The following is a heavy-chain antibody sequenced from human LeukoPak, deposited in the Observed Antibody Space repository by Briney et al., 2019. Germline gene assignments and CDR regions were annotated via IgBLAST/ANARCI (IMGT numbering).Heavy chain of an antibody. V-gene: IGHV3-33*01. CDR3: ASLPGIAVAGRERDFDY. CDR2: IWYDGSNK. J-gene: IGHJ4*02. Sequence: GGSLRPSCAASGFTFSSYGMHWVRQAPGKGLEWVAVIWYDGSNKYYADSVKGQFTISRDNSKNTLYLQMNSLRAEDTAVYYCASLPGIAVAGRERDFDYWGQGTLVTVSS. CDR1: GFTFSSYG. D-gene: IGHD6-19*01.